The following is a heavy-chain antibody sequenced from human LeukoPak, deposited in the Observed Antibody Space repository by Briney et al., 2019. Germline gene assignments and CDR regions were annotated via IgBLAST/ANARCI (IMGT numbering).Heavy chain of an antibody. Sequence: SVKVSCKASGGTFSSYAISWVRQAPGQGLEWMGRIIRILGIANYAQKFQGRVTITADKSTSTAYMELSSLRSEDTAVYYCARDILARSSSSWYADYWGQGTLVTVSS. CDR1: GGTFSSYA. CDR3: ARDILARSSSSWYADY. D-gene: IGHD6-13*01. CDR2: IIRILGIA. J-gene: IGHJ4*02. V-gene: IGHV1-69*04.